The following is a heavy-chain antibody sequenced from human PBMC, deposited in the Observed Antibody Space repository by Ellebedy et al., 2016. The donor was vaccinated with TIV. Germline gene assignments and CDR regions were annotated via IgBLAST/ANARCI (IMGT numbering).Heavy chain of an antibody. D-gene: IGHD3-22*01. Sequence: PGGSLRLSCAASGFTFNSYAMHWVRKAPGKGLEWVAVISYDGNSKYYEDSVKVRFTISRDNSKHTLYFQMNSLKAEDTAVYYCARAGPPDYSDSRQTNAFDIWGQGTMVTVSS. V-gene: IGHV3-30*14. J-gene: IGHJ3*02. CDR3: ARAGPPDYSDSRQTNAFDI. CDR1: GFTFNSYA. CDR2: ISYDGNSK.